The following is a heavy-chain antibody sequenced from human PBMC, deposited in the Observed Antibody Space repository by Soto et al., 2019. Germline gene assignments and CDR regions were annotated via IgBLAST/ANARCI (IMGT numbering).Heavy chain of an antibody. J-gene: IGHJ3*02. V-gene: IGHV4-61*01. CDR2: ISHIGST. Sequence: SETLSLTCTVSGGSVTSSSYYWTWVRQPPGKGLEWIGDISHIGSTNYNPSLKSRVTISLDTSKNQFSLKLRSVTPADTALYFCATVWGPTEGASDIWGQGTMVTVSS. CDR3: ATVWGPTEGASDI. D-gene: IGHD7-27*01. CDR1: GGSVTSSSYY.